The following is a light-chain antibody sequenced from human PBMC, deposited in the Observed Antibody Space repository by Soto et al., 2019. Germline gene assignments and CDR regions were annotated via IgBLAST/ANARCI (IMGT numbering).Light chain of an antibody. J-gene: IGKJ2*03. CDR2: GAS. CDR1: RSVGSS. V-gene: IGKV3-15*01. CDR3: QQYKNWPYS. Sequence: EIVLTQSPATLSLSPGDRATLSCRASRSVGSSLAWYQQKPGQAPRLLIYGASTRATGIPARFSGSGSGTEFTLTISSLQSEDFGVYYCQQYKNWPYSFGQGTKVDI.